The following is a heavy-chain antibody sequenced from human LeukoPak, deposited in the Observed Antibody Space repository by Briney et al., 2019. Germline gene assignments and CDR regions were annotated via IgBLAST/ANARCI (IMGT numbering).Heavy chain of an antibody. CDR2: ISSSSSHI. CDR1: GFTFSSYS. J-gene: IGHJ4*02. V-gene: IGHV3-21*01. CDR3: ARDDSRAMYSGSYLSADY. Sequence: GGSPRLSCAASGFTFSSYSMNWVRQAPGKGLEWVSSISSSSSHIYYADSVKGRFTISRDNAKNSLYLQMNSLRAEDTAVYYCARDDSRAMYSGSYLSADYWGQGTLVTVSS. D-gene: IGHD1-26*01.